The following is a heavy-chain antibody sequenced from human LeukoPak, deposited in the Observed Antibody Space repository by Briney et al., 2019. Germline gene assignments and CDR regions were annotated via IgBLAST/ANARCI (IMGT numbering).Heavy chain of an antibody. J-gene: IGHJ4*02. Sequence: PGGSLRLSCAASGFTFGSYWMSWVRQAPGKGLEWVANIKQDGSEKYYVDSVKGRFTISRDNAKNSLYLQMNSLRAEDTAVYYCARAIYFDYWGQGTLVTVSS. D-gene: IGHD2-21*01. CDR3: ARAIYFDY. CDR2: IKQDGSEK. V-gene: IGHV3-7*01. CDR1: GFTFGSYW.